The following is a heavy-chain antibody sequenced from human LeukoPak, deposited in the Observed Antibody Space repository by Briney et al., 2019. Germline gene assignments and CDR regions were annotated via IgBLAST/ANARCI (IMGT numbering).Heavy chain of an antibody. D-gene: IGHD3-22*01. V-gene: IGHV3-21*01. CDR2: IGRTPTYI. CDR3: ARLTAYNHDYSGRYGLDV. CDR1: GFTFSSYG. J-gene: IGHJ6*02. Sequence: GGSLRLSCAASGFTFSSYGMNWVRQAPGKGLEWVSSIGRTPTYIYYADSVKARFTISRDNAKDSLYLQLNSLRAEDTAVYYCARLTAYNHDYSGRYGLDVWGQGTTVTVSS.